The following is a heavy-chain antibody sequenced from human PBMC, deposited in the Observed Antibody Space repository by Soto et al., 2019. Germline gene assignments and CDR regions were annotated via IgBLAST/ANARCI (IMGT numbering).Heavy chain of an antibody. CDR3: VVRGSAFDI. CDR2: ISSNGGST. J-gene: IGHJ3*02. D-gene: IGHD3-10*01. Sequence: GSLRLSCSGSGFSFRGDAVHWVRQAPGKGLEDVSVISSNGGSTDYADSVKGRFTISRDNFKNTLYLQMSSLRVEDTAVYYCVVRGSAFDIWGQGTMVTVSS. CDR1: GFSFRGDA. V-gene: IGHV3-64D*08.